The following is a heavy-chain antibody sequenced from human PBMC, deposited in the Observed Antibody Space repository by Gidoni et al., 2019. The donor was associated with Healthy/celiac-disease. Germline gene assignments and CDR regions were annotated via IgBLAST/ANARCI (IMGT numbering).Heavy chain of an antibody. CDR3: ASSYYYDSSGYVSY. CDR2: KNPKSGNT. V-gene: IGHV1-8*01. J-gene: IGHJ4*02. Sequence: QVQLVPCGAEVKKRGASVKVYCKASGYTFTSSDINWVRQATGQGLEWMGWKNPKSGNTGYAKKCQGRVTMTRNTSISTAYMELSSLRSEDTAGYYCASSYYYDSSGYVSYWGQGTLVTVSS. CDR1: GYTFTSSD. D-gene: IGHD3-22*01.